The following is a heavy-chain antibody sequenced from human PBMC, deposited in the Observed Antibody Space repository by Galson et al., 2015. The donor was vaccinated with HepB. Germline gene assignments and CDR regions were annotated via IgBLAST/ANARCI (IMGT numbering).Heavy chain of an antibody. V-gene: IGHV1-2*04. CDR3: ARELRFSGRPFDY. Sequence: SVKVSCKASGYTFTGYYMHWVRQAPGQGLEWMGWINPNSGGTNYAQKFQGWVTMTRDTSISTAYMELSRLRSDDTAVYYCARELRFSGRPFDYWGQGTLVTVSS. D-gene: IGHD3-3*01. CDR1: GYTFTGYY. J-gene: IGHJ4*02. CDR2: INPNSGGT.